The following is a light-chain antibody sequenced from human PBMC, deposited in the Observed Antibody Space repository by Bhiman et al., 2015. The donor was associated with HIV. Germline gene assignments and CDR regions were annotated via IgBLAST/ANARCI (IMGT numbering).Light chain of an antibody. Sequence: QSALTQPPSASGSPGQSITISCTGTSSDVGSYNLVSWYQQHPGKAPKLMIYEVSKRPSGVSNRFSGSKSGNTASLTISGLQAEDEADYYCCSYAGSSTPWVFGGGTKLTVL. V-gene: IGLV2-23*02. CDR3: CSYAGSSTPWV. J-gene: IGLJ3*02. CDR2: EVS. CDR1: SSDVGSYNL.